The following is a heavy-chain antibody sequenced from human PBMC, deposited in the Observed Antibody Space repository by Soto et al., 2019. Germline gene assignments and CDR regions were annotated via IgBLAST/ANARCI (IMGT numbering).Heavy chain of an antibody. CDR1: EFSFSNYA. CDR3: ARKEGGNYPFDY. J-gene: IGHJ4*02. Sequence: PGGSLRLSCAASEFSFSNYAMYWVRQAPGKGLVYISGINSGATATNYADSVKGRFTISRDNSKNTLYLQMDSLRVEDTAMYFCARKEGGNYPFDYWGRGALVTVSS. CDR2: INSGATAT. D-gene: IGHD2-15*01. V-gene: IGHV3-23*01.